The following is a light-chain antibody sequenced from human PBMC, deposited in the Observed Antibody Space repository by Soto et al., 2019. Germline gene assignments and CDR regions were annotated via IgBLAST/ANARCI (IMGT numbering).Light chain of an antibody. CDR2: KAA. CDR1: QSISNY. J-gene: IGKJ5*01. Sequence: DIQMTQSPSSLSASVGDRVTITCRSSQSISNYLNWYQQKPGKAPKLLIYKAANLADEVPSRFAGSGSGTDFTLTITRLQPDDFAVYYCQQYGSSPPITFGQGTRLEIK. CDR3: QQYGSSPPIT. V-gene: IGKV1-5*03.